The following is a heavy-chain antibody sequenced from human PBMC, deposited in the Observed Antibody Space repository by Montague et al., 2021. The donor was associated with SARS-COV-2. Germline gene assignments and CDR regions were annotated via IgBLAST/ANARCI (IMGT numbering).Heavy chain of an antibody. D-gene: IGHD1-14*01. CDR1: GFTLISYE. CDR3: MRDRSYFGY. Sequence: SLRLSCAASGFTLISYEMNWVRQTPGKGLEWISHISSSGGTIYYADSVKGRFTISRDNAKNSLYLQMHSLRAEDTGLYYCMRDRSYFGYWGQGTLVTVSS. V-gene: IGHV3-48*03. J-gene: IGHJ4*02. CDR2: ISSSGGTI.